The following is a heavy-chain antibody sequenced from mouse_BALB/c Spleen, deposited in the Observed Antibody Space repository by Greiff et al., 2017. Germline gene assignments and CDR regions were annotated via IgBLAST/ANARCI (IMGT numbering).Heavy chain of an antibody. Sequence: DVMLVESGGGLVKPGGSLKLSCAASGFAFSSYDMSWVRQTPEKRLEWVAYISSGGGSTYYPDTVKGRFTISRDNAKNTLYLQMSSLKSEDTAMYYCARDRPIYYGNYDAMDYWGQGTSVTVSS. CDR3: ARDRPIYYGNYDAMDY. D-gene: IGHD2-1*01. V-gene: IGHV5-12-1*01. CDR2: ISSGGGST. J-gene: IGHJ4*01. CDR1: GFAFSSYD.